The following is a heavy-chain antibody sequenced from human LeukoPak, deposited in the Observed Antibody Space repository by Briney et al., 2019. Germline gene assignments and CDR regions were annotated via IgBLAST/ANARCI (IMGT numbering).Heavy chain of an antibody. CDR2: IRYDGSNK. CDR1: GFTFSSYG. D-gene: IGHD3-3*01. Sequence: SGGSLRLSCAASGFTFSSYGMHWVRQAPGKGLEWVAFIRYDGSNKYYADSVKGRFTISRDNSKNTLYLQMNSLRAEDTAVYYCARGVDRFLEWYYFDYWGQGTLVTVSS. V-gene: IGHV3-30*02. CDR3: ARGVDRFLEWYYFDY. J-gene: IGHJ4*02.